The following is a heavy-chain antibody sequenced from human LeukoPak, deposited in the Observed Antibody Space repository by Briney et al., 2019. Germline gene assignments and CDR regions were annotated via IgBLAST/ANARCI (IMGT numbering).Heavy chain of an antibody. CDR1: GFTVSSNY. J-gene: IGHJ3*02. D-gene: IGHD3-10*01. CDR2: IYSGGST. CDR3: ARDLLSGFGELWGRGAFDI. V-gene: IGHV3-53*01. Sequence: GGSLRLSCAASGFTVSSNYMSWVRQAPGKGLEWVSVIYSGGSTYYADSVKGRFTISRDNSKNTLYLQMNSLRAEDTAVYYCARDLLSGFGELWGRGAFDIWGQGIMVTVSS.